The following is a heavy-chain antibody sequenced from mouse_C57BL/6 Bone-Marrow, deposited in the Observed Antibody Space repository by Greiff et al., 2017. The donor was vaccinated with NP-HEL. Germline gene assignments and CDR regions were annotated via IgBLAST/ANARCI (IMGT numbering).Heavy chain of an antibody. CDR3: ERRHYYGSSYFDY. D-gene: IGHD1-1*01. V-gene: IGHV1-82*01. CDR2: IYPGDGDT. Sequence: VKLVESGPELVKPGASVKISCKASGYAFSSSWMNWVKQRPGKGLEWIGRIYPGDGDTNYNGKFKGKATLTADKSSSTAYMQLSSLTSEDSAVYFCERRHYYGSSYFDYWGQGTTLTVSS. CDR1: GYAFSSSW. J-gene: IGHJ2*01.